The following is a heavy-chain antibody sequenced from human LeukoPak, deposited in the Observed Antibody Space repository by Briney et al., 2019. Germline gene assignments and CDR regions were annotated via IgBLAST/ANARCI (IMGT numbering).Heavy chain of an antibody. J-gene: IGHJ6*02. Sequence: GGSLRLSCAASGFTFSSYAMNWVRQAPGMGLEWVSAISGSGGSTYYADSVKGRFTISRDNAKNSLYLQMNSLRAEDTAVYYCARDSTSAYYGSGSYARNPRYYGMDVWGQGTTVTVSS. CDR3: ARDSTSAYYGSGSYARNPRYYGMDV. D-gene: IGHD3-10*01. CDR1: GFTFSSYA. CDR2: ISGSGGST. V-gene: IGHV3-23*01.